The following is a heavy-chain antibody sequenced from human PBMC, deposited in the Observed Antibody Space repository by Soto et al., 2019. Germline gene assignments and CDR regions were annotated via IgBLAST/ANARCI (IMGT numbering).Heavy chain of an antibody. CDR1: GFTFSAYG. V-gene: IGHV3-33*01. CDR2: IWDDGSEQ. Sequence: QVQLVESGGGVVQPGRSLRLSCAASGFTFSAYGMHWVRQAPGKGLDWVAVIWDDGSEQFYADSVKGRFTISRDNSRNTLYLQMTSLRAEDTAVYFCSIGDRPDFDYWGQGTLVTVSS. J-gene: IGHJ4*02. D-gene: IGHD6-6*01. CDR3: SIGDRPDFDY.